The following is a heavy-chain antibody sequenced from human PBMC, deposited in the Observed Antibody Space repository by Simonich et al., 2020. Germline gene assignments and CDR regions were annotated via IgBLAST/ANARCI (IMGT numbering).Heavy chain of an antibody. CDR3: ARDFRLQLVEIGTYYYYGMDV. J-gene: IGHJ6*02. CDR1: GFTFSSYE. V-gene: IGHV3-48*03. CDR2: ISSSGSNI. Sequence: EVQLVESGGGLVQPGGSLRLSCAASGFTFSSYEMNWVRQAPGKGLEWVSYISSSGSNIYYADSVKGPFTISRDNAKNSLYLQMNSLRAEDTAVYYCARDFRLQLVEIGTYYYYGMDVWGQGTTVTVSS. D-gene: IGHD6-6*01.